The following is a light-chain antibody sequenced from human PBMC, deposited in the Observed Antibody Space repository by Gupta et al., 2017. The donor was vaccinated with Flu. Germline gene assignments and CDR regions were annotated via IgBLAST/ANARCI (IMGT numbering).Light chain of an antibody. Sequence: DIMMTQSPDSLAVSLGERATINCESSQSVLYSSNNKDCLAWYQQKPGQPPKLLIYWASTRESGVPDRFSGSGSGTDFTLTISSLQAEDVAVYYCQQYYSVPWTFGQGTKMEVK. CDR2: WAS. V-gene: IGKV4-1*01. CDR1: QSVLYSSNNKDC. J-gene: IGKJ1*01. CDR3: QQYYSVPWT.